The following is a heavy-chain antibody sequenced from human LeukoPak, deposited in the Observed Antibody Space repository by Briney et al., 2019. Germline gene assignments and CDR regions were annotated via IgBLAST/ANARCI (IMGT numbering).Heavy chain of an antibody. Sequence: ASVKVSCKASGYTFTSYDINWVRQAPGQGLEWMGWMNPNSGNTGYAQKFQGRVTMTRNTSISTAYMELSSLRSEDTAVYYCARGRRGWSGYSFSRNYYMDVWGKGTTVTVSS. CDR3: ARGRRGWSGYSFSRNYYMDV. V-gene: IGHV1-8*01. J-gene: IGHJ6*03. CDR2: MNPNSGNT. D-gene: IGHD3-3*01. CDR1: GYTFTSYD.